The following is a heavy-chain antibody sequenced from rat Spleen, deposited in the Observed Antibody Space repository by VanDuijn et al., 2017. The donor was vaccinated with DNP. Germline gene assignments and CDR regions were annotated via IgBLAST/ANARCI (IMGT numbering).Heavy chain of an antibody. Sequence: QVQLKESGPGLVQPSQTLSLTCAVSGFSLTSYGVSWVRQSPGKGLEWIAGISSGGGTFYNSVFKSRLSISRDTSKSQVFLKMNSLQTEDTAIYVCTRDWIRGPFAYWGQGTLVTVSS. CDR3: TRDWIRGPFAY. CDR1: GFSLTSYG. V-gene: IGHV2S12*01. CDR2: ISSGGGT. D-gene: IGHD4-3*01. J-gene: IGHJ3*01.